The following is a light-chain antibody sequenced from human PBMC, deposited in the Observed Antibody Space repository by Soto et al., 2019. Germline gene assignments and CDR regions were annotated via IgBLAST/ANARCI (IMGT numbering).Light chain of an antibody. Sequence: EIVLTQSPATVSVSPGERATLSCRASQSVSTNLAWYQQKPGQAPRLLIYGASTRAAGIPARFSGSGSGTDFTLSISSLEPEDFAVYYCQQRGDWPPITFGQGTRLEIK. J-gene: IGKJ5*01. CDR2: GAS. CDR3: QQRGDWPPIT. CDR1: QSVSTN. V-gene: IGKV3-11*01.